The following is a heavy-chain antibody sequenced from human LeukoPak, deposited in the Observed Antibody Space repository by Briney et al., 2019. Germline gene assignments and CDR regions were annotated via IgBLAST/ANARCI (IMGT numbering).Heavy chain of an antibody. J-gene: IGHJ4*02. CDR1: GFTFSSYS. CDR2: ISSSSNTI. D-gene: IGHD3-10*01. V-gene: IGHV3-48*04. Sequence: GGSLRLSCAASGFTFSSYSMNWVRQAPGKGVEWVSYISSSSNTIHYADSVKGRFTISRDNAKNSLYLQMNSLRAEDTAVYYCAILPTPGYWGQGTLVTVSS. CDR3: AILPTPGY.